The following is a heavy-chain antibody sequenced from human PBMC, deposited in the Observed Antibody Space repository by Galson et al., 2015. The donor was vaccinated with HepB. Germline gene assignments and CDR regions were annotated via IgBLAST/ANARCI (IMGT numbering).Heavy chain of an antibody. CDR2: IKSKTDGGTT. CDR1: GFTFSSYG. D-gene: IGHD3-22*01. Sequence: SLRLSCAASGFTFSSYGMHWVRQAPGKGLEWVGRIKSKTDGGTTDYAAPVKGRFTISRDDSKNTLYLQMNSLNNEDTAVYYCTTGIYYYEMDVWGQGTTVTVSS. CDR3: TTGIYYYEMDV. J-gene: IGHJ6*02. V-gene: IGHV3-15*01.